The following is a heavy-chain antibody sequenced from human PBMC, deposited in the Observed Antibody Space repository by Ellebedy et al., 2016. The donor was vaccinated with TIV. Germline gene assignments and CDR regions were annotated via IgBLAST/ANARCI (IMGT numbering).Heavy chain of an antibody. J-gene: IGHJ4*02. CDR3: ARQRPGGPDY. Sequence: GGSLRLXXKGSGYSFTSYWIFWVRQMPGRGLESMGKIDPSDSYTNYSPSFQGHVTISADKSISTAYLQWSSLKASDSAMYYCARQRPGGPDYWGQGTLVTVSS. CDR1: GYSFTSYW. D-gene: IGHD3-10*01. V-gene: IGHV5-10-1*01. CDR2: IDPSDSYT.